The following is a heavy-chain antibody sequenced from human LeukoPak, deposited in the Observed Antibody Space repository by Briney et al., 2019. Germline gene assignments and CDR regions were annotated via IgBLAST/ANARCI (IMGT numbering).Heavy chain of an antibody. CDR3: ARDERFGELLWGYYYGMDV. J-gene: IGHJ6*02. CDR1: GFTFSSYW. Sequence: QPGGSLRLSCAASGFTFSSYWLSWVRQAPGKGLEWVANIKQDGSEKYYVDSVKGRFTISGDNAKNSLYLQMNSLRAEDTAVYYCARDERFGELLWGYYYGMDVWGQGTTVTVSS. D-gene: IGHD3-10*01. V-gene: IGHV3-7*01. CDR2: IKQDGSEK.